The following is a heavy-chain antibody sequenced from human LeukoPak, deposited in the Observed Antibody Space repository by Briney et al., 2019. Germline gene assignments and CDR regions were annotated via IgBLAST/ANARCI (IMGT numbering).Heavy chain of an antibody. J-gene: IGHJ4*02. CDR2: IYYSGST. Sequence: SETLSLTCTVSGGSISSSSYYWGWIRQPPGKGLEWIGSIYYSGSTYYNPSLKSRVTISVDTSKNQFSLKLSSVTAADTAVYYCARGRHYYGSGSYYSHLSFDYWGQGTLVTVSS. V-gene: IGHV4-39*07. CDR3: ARGRHYYGSGSYYSHLSFDY. CDR1: GGSISSSSYY. D-gene: IGHD3-10*01.